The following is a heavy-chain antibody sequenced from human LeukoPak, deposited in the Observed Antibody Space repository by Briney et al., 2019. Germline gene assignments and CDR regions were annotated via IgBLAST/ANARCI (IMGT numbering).Heavy chain of an antibody. CDR3: ATLGYCANGVCPAHY. J-gene: IGHJ4*02. V-gene: IGHV3-23*01. CDR2: ISGSGGST. Sequence: GGSLRLSCAASGFTFSSYAMSWVRQAPGKGLEWVSAISGSGGSTYYADSVKGRFTISRDNSKNTLYLQMNSLRAEDTAVYYCATLGYCANGVCPAHYWGQGTLVTVSS. CDR1: GFTFSSYA. D-gene: IGHD2-8*01.